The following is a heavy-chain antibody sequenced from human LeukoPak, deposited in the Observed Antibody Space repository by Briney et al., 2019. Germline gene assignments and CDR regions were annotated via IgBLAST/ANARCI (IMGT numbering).Heavy chain of an antibody. Sequence: ASVTVSCKASGYTFSRYVVHWVRQAPGQRPEWMGWINSCNGGTNFLQNFQGRVTITWDRSANTAYMELSSLTSEDTALCYCVRDDCGDTCYPGGYWGQGTLVAVSS. CDR2: INSCNGGT. V-gene: IGHV1-3*01. D-gene: IGHD2-21*01. CDR3: VRDDCGDTCYPGGY. J-gene: IGHJ4*02. CDR1: GYTFSRYV.